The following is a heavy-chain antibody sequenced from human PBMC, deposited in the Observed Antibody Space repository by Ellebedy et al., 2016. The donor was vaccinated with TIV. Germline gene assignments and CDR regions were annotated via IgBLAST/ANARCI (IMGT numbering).Heavy chain of an antibody. CDR1: GFAFSSYW. D-gene: IGHD3-16*01. J-gene: IGHJ3*02. Sequence: GGSLRLSCAASGFAFSSYWMSWVRQAPGKGLEWVSNIKQDGGETYYGDSVKGRFTISRDNAKRTLDLQMNSLRSEETAIYYCATDGSYGDYLSPTHAFEIWGQGTLVTVSP. CDR2: IKQDGGET. V-gene: IGHV3-7*01. CDR3: ATDGSYGDYLSPTHAFEI.